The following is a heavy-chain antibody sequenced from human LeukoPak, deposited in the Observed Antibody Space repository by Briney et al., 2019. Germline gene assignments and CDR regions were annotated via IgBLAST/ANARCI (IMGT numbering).Heavy chain of an antibody. J-gene: IGHJ4*02. Sequence: ASVKVSCKASGYTFTSYDINWVRQATGQGLEWMGWMNPNSGNTGYAQKFQGRVTITRNTSISTAYMELSSLRSEDTAVYYCAMGVGAPEDLAVAADFDYWGQGTLVTVSS. CDR2: MNPNSGNT. V-gene: IGHV1-8*03. CDR3: AMGVGAPEDLAVAADFDY. D-gene: IGHD6-19*01. CDR1: GYTFTSYD.